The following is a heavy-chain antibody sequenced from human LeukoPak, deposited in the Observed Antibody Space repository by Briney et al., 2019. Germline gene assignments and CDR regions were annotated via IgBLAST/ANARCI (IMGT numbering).Heavy chain of an antibody. CDR3: ARRSRGFGELYDY. CDR1: GFTFSSHS. Sequence: PGGSLRLSCAASGFTFSSHSMSWVRQAPGKGLEWVSSISNTNTYIYYADSVKGRFTISRDNAKNSLYLQMNSLRADDTAVYYCARRSRGFGELYDYWGQGTLVTVSS. CDR2: ISNTNTYI. J-gene: IGHJ4*02. V-gene: IGHV3-21*01. D-gene: IGHD3-10*01.